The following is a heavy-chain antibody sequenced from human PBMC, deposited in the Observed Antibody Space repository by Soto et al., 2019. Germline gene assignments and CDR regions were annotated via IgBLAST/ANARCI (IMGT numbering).Heavy chain of an antibody. CDR3: ARELAAAGTVEYYYGMDV. CDR2: INPSGGST. V-gene: IGHV1-46*01. CDR1: GYTFTSYY. D-gene: IGHD6-13*01. Sequence: GASVKVSCKASGYTFTSYYMHWVRQAPGQGLEWMGIINPSGGSTSYAQKFQGRVTMTRDTSTSTVYMELSSLRSEDTAVYYCARELAAAGTVEYYYGMDVWGQGTTVTVSS. J-gene: IGHJ6*02.